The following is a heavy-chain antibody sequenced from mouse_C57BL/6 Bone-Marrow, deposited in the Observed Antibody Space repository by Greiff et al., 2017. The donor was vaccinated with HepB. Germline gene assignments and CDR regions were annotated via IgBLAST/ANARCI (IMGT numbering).Heavy chain of an antibody. D-gene: IGHD1-1*01. J-gene: IGHJ2*01. V-gene: IGHV1-9*01. CDR2: ILPGSGDT. CDR3: ARERVVLRDY. Sequence: QVQLQQSGAELMKPGASVKLSCTATGYTFTGYWIEWVKQRPGHGLEWIGEILPGSGDTNYNEKFKGKATFTADTSSNTAYMQRSSLTTEDAAIYYCARERVVLRDYWGQGTTLTVSS. CDR1: GYTFTGYW.